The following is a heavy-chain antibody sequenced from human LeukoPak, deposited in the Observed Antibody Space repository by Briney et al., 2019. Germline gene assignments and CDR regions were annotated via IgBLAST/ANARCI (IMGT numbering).Heavy chain of an antibody. V-gene: IGHV1-46*01. CDR3: AGGTLNSSSWYTGDFDY. D-gene: IGHD6-13*01. J-gene: IGHJ4*02. CDR2: INPSGGST. Sequence: PRASVKVSCKASGYTFTSYYIHWVRQAPGQGLEWMGIINPSGGSTAYAQKFQGRVAMTRDTSTSRVYMEVSSLRSEDTAVYYCAGGTLNSSSWYTGDFDYWGQGTLVTVSS. CDR1: GYTFTSYY.